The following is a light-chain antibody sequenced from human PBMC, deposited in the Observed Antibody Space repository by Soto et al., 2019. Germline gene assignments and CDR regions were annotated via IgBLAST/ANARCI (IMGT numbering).Light chain of an antibody. CDR1: QNINRY. Sequence: DIQMTQSPSSLSASVGDRVAITCRTSQNINRYLNWYQQKPGKAPKLLIYSASSLQSGVPSRFSGSGSGTDFTLTITSLQPEDFASYYCQQSYGSPITFGQGTRLEIK. CDR3: QQSYGSPIT. J-gene: IGKJ5*01. CDR2: SAS. V-gene: IGKV1-39*01.